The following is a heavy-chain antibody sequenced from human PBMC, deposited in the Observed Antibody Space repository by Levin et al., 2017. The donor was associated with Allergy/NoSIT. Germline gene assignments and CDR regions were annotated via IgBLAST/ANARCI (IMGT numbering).Heavy chain of an antibody. CDR1: GYSFTGYY. CDR3: TRLLPGITVSGSGFDP. D-gene: IGHD6-19*01. V-gene: IGHV1-2*06. Sequence: ASVKVSCKASGYSFTGYYIQWVRQAPGQGLEWMGRINPNNGDTYNAQKFQGRVTMTRDTSISTAYMELSRLTSDDAAVYYCTRLLPGITVSGSGFDPWGQGTLVTVSS. CDR2: INPNNGDT. J-gene: IGHJ5*02.